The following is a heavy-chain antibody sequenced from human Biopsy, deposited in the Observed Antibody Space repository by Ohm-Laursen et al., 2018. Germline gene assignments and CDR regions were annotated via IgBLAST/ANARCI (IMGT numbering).Heavy chain of an antibody. V-gene: IGHV1-8*01. CDR1: GYTFTSHD. Sequence: SSVKVSCKASGYTFTSHDINWVRQATGQGLEWMGWMSPNTGNTVYAQRFQDRVTMTSDTSTGTAYMEVTSLRSDDTAVYYCARAKLEPVYYYYGMDVWGQGTTVTVSS. CDR3: ARAKLEPVYYYYGMDV. CDR2: MSPNTGNT. J-gene: IGHJ6*02. D-gene: IGHD1-1*01.